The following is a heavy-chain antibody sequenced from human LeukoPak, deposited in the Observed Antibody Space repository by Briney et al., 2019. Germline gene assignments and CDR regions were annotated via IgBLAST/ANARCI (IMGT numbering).Heavy chain of an antibody. CDR1: GGSFSGYY. J-gene: IGHJ4*02. CDR3: AKVEGTPS. CDR2: INQSGST. Sequence: SETLSLTCAVYGGSFSGYYWVWIRQPPGKGLEWIGEINQSGSTNYNPPLKSRVTMSLDTSKNQFSLRLSSVTAADTAVYYCAKVEGTPSWGQGTLVTVSS. D-gene: IGHD1-1*01. V-gene: IGHV4-34*01.